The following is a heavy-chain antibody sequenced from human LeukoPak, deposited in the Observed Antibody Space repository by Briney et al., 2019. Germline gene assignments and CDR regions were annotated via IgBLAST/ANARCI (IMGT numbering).Heavy chain of an antibody. J-gene: IGHJ4*02. CDR1: GFTISTNY. D-gene: IGHD3-22*01. CDR3: ARAPFYYDSSGYPYFDG. CDR2: MYTGGST. Sequence: PGGSLRLSCAAFGFTISTNYMSWVRQAPGKGLEWVSVMYTGGSTYYADSVKGRFTISRDNSKNTLYLQMNSLRAEDTALYYCARAPFYYDSSGYPYFDGWGQGTLVTVSS. V-gene: IGHV3-53*01.